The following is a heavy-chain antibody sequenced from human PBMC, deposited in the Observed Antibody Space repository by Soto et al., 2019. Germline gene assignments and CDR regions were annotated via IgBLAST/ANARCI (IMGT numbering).Heavy chain of an antibody. J-gene: IGHJ6*03. Sequence: QVQLVQSVAEVKKPGASVKVSCKASGYTFTSYGISWVRQAPGQGLEWLGWISAYNGNTNYAQKLQGRVTMTTDTSTSTAYMELRSLRSDDTAVYYCARVEYSSSSGGGYYYYYRDVWGKGTTVTVSS. V-gene: IGHV1-18*01. D-gene: IGHD6-6*01. CDR2: ISAYNGNT. CDR1: GYTFTSYG. CDR3: ARVEYSSSSGGGYYYYYRDV.